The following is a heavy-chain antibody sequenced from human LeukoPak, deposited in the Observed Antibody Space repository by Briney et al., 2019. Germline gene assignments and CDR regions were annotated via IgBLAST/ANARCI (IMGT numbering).Heavy chain of an antibody. J-gene: IGHJ4*02. Sequence: GRSLRLSCAASGFTFSSHGMHWVRQAPGKGLEWVAVIWYDGSDKYYADSVKGRFTISRDNSKNTLYLQMTSLRADDTAVYYCARDRVLHYSDYWGQGALVTVSS. V-gene: IGHV3-33*01. CDR3: ARDRVLHYSDY. D-gene: IGHD3-16*01. CDR1: GFTFSSHG. CDR2: IWYDGSDK.